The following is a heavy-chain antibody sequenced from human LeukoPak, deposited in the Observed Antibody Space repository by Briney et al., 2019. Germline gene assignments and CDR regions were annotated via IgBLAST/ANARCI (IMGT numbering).Heavy chain of an antibody. V-gene: IGHV4-30-2*01. D-gene: IGHD3-3*01. Sequence: SETLSLTCAVSGGSISSGGYSWSWIRQPPGKGLEWIGYIYHSGSTNYNPSLKSRVTISVDTSKNQFSLKLSSVTAADTAVYYCARVLRGIGQPNYYYYYGMDVWGQGTTVTVSS. CDR1: GGSISSGGYS. J-gene: IGHJ6*02. CDR3: ARVLRGIGQPNYYYYYGMDV. CDR2: IYHSGST.